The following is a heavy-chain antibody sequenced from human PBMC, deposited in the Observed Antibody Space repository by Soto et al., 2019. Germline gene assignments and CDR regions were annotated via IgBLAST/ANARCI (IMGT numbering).Heavy chain of an antibody. J-gene: IGHJ6*02. CDR2: ISGYNGNT. CDR1: GYTFSNYG. Sequence: QVQLVQSGAEVKKPGASVTVSCKTSGYTFSNYGINWVRQAPGQGLEWMGWISGYNGNTNYAQTVQGRVTMPTDTDTGTVYMELRSLTSDDTAIYYCSRFIMVGGWFDPNYYPGMDVWGQGTTVTVSS. D-gene: IGHD6-19*01. V-gene: IGHV1-18*01. CDR3: SRFIMVGGWFDPNYYPGMDV.